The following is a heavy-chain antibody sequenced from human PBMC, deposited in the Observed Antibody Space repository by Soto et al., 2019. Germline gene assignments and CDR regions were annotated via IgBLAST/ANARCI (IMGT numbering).Heavy chain of an antibody. J-gene: IGHJ6*02. Sequence: GGSLRLSCAASGFTFSSYGMHWVRQAPGKGLEWVAVIWYDGSNKYYADSVKGRFTISRDNSKNTLYLQMNSLRAEDTAVYYCARETYCGGDCYPHYGMDVWGQGTTVTVSS. CDR1: GFTFSSYG. CDR2: IWYDGSNK. CDR3: ARETYCGGDCYPHYGMDV. V-gene: IGHV3-33*01. D-gene: IGHD2-21*02.